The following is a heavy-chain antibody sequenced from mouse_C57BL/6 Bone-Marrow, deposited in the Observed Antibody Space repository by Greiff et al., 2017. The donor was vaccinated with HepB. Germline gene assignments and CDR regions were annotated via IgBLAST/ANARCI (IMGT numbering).Heavy chain of an antibody. V-gene: IGHV1-18*01. D-gene: IGHD1-1*01. CDR2: INPNNGGT. CDR3: ARENYGSSFYWYFDV. Sequence: EVQLQQSGPELVKPGASVKIPCKASGYTFTDYNMDWVKQSHGKSLEWIGDINPNNGGTIYNQKFKGKATLTVDKSSSTDYMELRSLTAEDTAVYYCARENYGSSFYWYFDVWGTGTTVTVSS. CDR1: GYTFTDYN. J-gene: IGHJ1*03.